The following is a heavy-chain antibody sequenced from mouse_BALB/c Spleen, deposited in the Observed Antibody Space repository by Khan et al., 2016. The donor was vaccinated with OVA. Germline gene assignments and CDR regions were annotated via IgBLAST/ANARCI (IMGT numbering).Heavy chain of an antibody. CDR3: GRGASYGYFDV. V-gene: IGHV9-1*02. Sequence: QIQLVQSGPELKKPGETVKISCKASGYTFTNYGMNWVKQAPGKGLKWMGWINTYTGEPTYTDDFKGRFAFSLETSASTAHLQINNRKNEDMATCFWGRGASYGYFDVWGAGTTVTVSS. CDR1: GYTFTNYG. J-gene: IGHJ1*01. CDR2: INTYTGEP.